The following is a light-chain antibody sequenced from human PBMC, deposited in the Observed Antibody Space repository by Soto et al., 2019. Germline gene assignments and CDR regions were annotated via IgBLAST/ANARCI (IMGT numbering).Light chain of an antibody. CDR3: QQFAKWPIT. CDR1: QSVSTN. V-gene: IGKV3-15*01. CDR2: GSS. J-gene: IGKJ5*01. Sequence: EIVLTQSPATLSVSPGERATLSCRASQSVSTNLAWYQQKPGQVPRLLISGSSTRANDITARFSGSGSGTEFNLIISSLQSEDLAVYYCQQFAKWPITFGQGTRLEIK.